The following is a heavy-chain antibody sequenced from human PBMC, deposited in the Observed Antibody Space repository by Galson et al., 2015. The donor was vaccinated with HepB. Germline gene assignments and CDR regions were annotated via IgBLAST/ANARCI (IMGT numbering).Heavy chain of an antibody. V-gene: IGHV3-23*01. CDR1: EFTFSSYA. Sequence: SLRLSCAASEFTFSSYAMSWVRQAPGKGLEWVSTISNSGGSTYYADSVKGRFTISRDNSKNTLYLQMNSLRVEDTAIYYCAEDKDPPQYNGRPFDYWGRGILVTVSS. CDR3: AEDKDPPQYNGRPFDY. CDR2: ISNSGGST. J-gene: IGHJ4*02. D-gene: IGHD1-26*01.